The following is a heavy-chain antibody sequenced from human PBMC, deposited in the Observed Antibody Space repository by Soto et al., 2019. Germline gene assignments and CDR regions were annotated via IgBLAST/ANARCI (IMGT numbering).Heavy chain of an antibody. Sequence: SETLSLTCTVSGGSISIGGYSWSWIRQPPGKGLEWIGYIYHSGSTHYNPSLKSRVLISADMSKNQFSLTLTSVAAADTAVYYCARLRRSGSYLDYWGQGTLVTVSS. D-gene: IGHD1-26*01. V-gene: IGHV4-30-2*01. CDR3: ARLRRSGSYLDY. CDR1: GGSISIGGYS. CDR2: IYHSGST. J-gene: IGHJ4*02.